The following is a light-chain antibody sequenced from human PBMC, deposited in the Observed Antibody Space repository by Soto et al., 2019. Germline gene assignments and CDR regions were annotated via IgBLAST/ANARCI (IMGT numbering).Light chain of an antibody. V-gene: IGKV1-39*01. Sequence: DIQTTQSPSSLSASVGDRVTITCRTSDNIAKYLNWYQQKPGQVPKVLIVAASRLQSGVPTRFSGSGSGTDFTLTITRLEPEDSAVYFCQQYTGPPTTFGQGTRLEIK. CDR1: DNIAKY. J-gene: IGKJ5*01. CDR3: QQYTGPPTT. CDR2: AAS.